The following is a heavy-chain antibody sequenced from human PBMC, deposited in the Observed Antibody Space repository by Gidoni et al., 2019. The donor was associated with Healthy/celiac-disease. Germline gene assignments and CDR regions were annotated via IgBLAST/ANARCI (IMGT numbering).Heavy chain of an antibody. CDR2: IYHSGST. CDR3: ARDLDSGYDNAY. D-gene: IGHD5-12*01. CDR1: GYSISSGYY. Sequence: QVQLQESGPGLVQPSETLYLTCTVSGYSISSGYYGGWIRQPPGKGLEWIGSIYHSGSTYYNPSLKSRVTISVDTSKTQFSLKLSSVTAADTAVYYCARDLDSGYDNAYWGQGTLVTVSS. V-gene: IGHV4-38-2*02. J-gene: IGHJ4*02.